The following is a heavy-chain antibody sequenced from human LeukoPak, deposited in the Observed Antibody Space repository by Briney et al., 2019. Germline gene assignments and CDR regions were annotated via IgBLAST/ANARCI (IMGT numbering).Heavy chain of an antibody. CDR2: IDCSGST. D-gene: IGHD3-22*01. CDR1: GGSISSYY. Sequence: PSETLSLTCTVSGGSISSYYWTWFRQPPEKGLEWIGSIDCSGSTNYNPSLKGRATMSVDTSNNQFSLKLSSVTAADTAVFYCARAYYYDMGPPYYLDYWGQGALVTVSS. V-gene: IGHV4-59*01. CDR3: ARAYYYDMGPPYYLDY. J-gene: IGHJ4*02.